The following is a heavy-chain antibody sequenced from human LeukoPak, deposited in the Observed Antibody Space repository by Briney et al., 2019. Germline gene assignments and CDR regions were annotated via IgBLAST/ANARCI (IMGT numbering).Heavy chain of an antibody. D-gene: IGHD2-15*01. J-gene: IGHJ6*03. CDR2: IYYSGST. Sequence: TSETLSLTCTVSGGSISSRSYYWGWIRQPPGKGLEWIGIIYYSGSTYSNPSLRSRVTISVDTSKNQFSLKLSSVTAADTAVYYCASFYCSSGSCYQYYYYYYMDVWGKGTTVTISS. CDR1: GGSISSRSYY. CDR3: ASFYCSSGSCYQYYYYYYMDV. V-gene: IGHV4-39*01.